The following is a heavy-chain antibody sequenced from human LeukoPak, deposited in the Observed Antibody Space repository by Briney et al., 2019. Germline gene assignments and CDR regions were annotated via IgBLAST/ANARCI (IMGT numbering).Heavy chain of an antibody. Sequence: GASVKVSCKASGGTFSSYAISWVRQAPGQGLEWMGGIIPIFGTANYAQEFQGRVTITADESTSTAYMELSSLRSEDTAVYYCARDPRQYCSGGSCYSGVWGQGTTVTVSS. J-gene: IGHJ6*02. D-gene: IGHD2-15*01. CDR3: ARDPRQYCSGGSCYSGV. V-gene: IGHV1-69*13. CDR2: IIPIFGTA. CDR1: GGTFSSYA.